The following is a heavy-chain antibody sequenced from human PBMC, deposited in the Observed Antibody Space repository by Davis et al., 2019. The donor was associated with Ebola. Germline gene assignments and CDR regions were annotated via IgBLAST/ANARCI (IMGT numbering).Heavy chain of an antibody. Sequence: AASVKVSCKASGYTFTSYYMHWVRQAPGQGLEWMGIINPSGGSTSYADSVKGRFTISRDNAKNTLYLQMNSLRAEDTAVYYCARVRSGSYWRYFDYWGQGTLVTVSS. CDR2: INPSGGST. D-gene: IGHD1-26*01. J-gene: IGHJ4*02. V-gene: IGHV1-46*04. CDR1: GYTFTSYY. CDR3: ARVRSGSYWRYFDY.